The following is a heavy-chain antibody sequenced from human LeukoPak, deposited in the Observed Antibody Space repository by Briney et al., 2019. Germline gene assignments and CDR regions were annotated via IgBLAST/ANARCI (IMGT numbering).Heavy chain of an antibody. CDR2: IYYSGAT. J-gene: IGHJ4*02. D-gene: IGHD3-10*01. Sequence: SETLSLTCAVYGGSFSGYYWSWIRQSPGKGLEWIGYIYYSGATNYNPSLKSRVTISVDTSKNQFSLKLRSVTAADTAVYYCARGTYYLGSGSFNFDYWGQGTLVTVSS. CDR1: GGSFSGYY. V-gene: IGHV4-59*01. CDR3: ARGTYYLGSGSFNFDY.